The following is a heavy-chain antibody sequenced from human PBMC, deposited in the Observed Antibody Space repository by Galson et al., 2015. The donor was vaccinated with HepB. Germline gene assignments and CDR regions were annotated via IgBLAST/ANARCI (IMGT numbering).Heavy chain of an antibody. CDR1: GVSISSGTHY. CDR3: AGEVNTPLAIHKWSWFLDL. D-gene: IGHD5-18*01. Sequence: TLSLTCTVSGVSISSGTHYWNWIRQHPGKGLEWIGYIYFSGSTYYNPSLKSRVSLSVDKSKNHLSLKLSSVTAADTAIYYCAGEVNTPLAIHKWSWFLDLWGRGTLVAVSS. J-gene: IGHJ2*01. V-gene: IGHV4-31*03. CDR2: IYFSGST.